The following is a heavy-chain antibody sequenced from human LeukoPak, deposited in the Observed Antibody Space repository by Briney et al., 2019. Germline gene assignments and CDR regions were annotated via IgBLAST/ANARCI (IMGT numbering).Heavy chain of an antibody. Sequence: GGSLRLSCAASGFTFSGYAMNWVRQAPGKGLEWVSAISGSGDSTYYADSLKGRFTISRDNSKNTLLLQMNSVRAEDTAVYYCARDLRGSSWTAIDYWGQGTLVTVSS. D-gene: IGHD6-13*01. CDR1: GFTFSGYA. CDR3: ARDLRGSSWTAIDY. V-gene: IGHV3-23*01. J-gene: IGHJ4*02. CDR2: ISGSGDST.